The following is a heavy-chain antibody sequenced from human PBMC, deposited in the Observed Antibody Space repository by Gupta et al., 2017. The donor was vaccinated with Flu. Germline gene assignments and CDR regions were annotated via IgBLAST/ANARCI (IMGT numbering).Heavy chain of an antibody. D-gene: IGHD2-15*01. CDR2: IYSGGNLYGDGST. J-gene: IGHJ5*02. CDR3: TTITQYRSGWRVFDH. Sequence: WIRRPPGEGRDWVGNIYSGGNLYGDGSTHYNRSLRSRATISVDTSRNQFSLKLSSVTATDTAVYYCTTITQYRSGWRVFDHWGQGTRVTVSS. V-gene: IGHV4-39*01.